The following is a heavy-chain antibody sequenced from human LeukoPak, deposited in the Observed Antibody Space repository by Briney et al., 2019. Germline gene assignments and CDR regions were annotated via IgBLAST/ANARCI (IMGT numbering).Heavy chain of an antibody. CDR1: GFTFSTYW. Sequence: GGSLRLSCAASGFTFSTYWMNWARQAPGKGLEWVASINHNGNVNYYVDSVKGRFTISRDNAKNSLYLQMSNLRAEDTAVYFCARGGGLDVWGQGATVTVSS. D-gene: IGHD3-16*01. J-gene: IGHJ6*02. CDR3: ARGGGLDV. V-gene: IGHV3-7*03. CDR2: INHNGNVN.